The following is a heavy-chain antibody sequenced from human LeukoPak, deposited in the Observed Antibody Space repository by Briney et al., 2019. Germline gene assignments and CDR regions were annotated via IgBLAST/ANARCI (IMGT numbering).Heavy chain of an antibody. D-gene: IGHD2-15*01. Sequence: SETLSLTCTVSGGSISSSSYYWGWIRQPPEKGLEWIGNIYYSGTTYYNPSLNSRVTISVDTSKYQFSLKLTSVTAADTAVYYCARQGCSGGSCYLDYWGQGTLVSVSS. CDR1: GGSISSSSYY. CDR2: IYYSGTT. V-gene: IGHV4-39*01. CDR3: ARQGCSGGSCYLDY. J-gene: IGHJ4*02.